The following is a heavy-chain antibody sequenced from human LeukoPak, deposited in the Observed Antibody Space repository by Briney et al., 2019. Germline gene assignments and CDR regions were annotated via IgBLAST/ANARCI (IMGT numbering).Heavy chain of an antibody. D-gene: IGHD2-15*01. CDR3: ASMQGYCSAGTCYYYYGMDV. CDR1: GYTFTSYD. Sequence: GASVKVSCKASGYTFTSYDINWVRQATGQGLEWMGWMNPNSGNTGYAQKFQGRVTMTRNTSISTAYMELSSLRSEDTAVYYCASMQGYCSAGTCYYYYGMDVWGQGTTVTVSS. V-gene: IGHV1-8*01. J-gene: IGHJ6*02. CDR2: MNPNSGNT.